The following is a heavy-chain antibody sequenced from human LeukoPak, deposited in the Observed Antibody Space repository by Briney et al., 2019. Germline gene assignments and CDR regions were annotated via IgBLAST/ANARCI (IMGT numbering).Heavy chain of an antibody. V-gene: IGHV3-15*01. CDR3: TTLTIAARRDFDY. Sequence: GGSLRLSCAASGFTFSNAWMSWVRQAPGKGLEWVGRIKSKTDGGTTDYAAPVKGRFTISRDDSKNTLYLQMNSLKTEDTAVYYCTTLTIAARRDFDYWGQGTLVTVSS. CDR2: IKSKTDGGTT. J-gene: IGHJ4*02. CDR1: GFTFSNAW. D-gene: IGHD6-13*01.